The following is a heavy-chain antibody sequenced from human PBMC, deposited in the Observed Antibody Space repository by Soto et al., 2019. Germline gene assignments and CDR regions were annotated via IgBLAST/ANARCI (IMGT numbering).Heavy chain of an antibody. V-gene: IGHV4-31*03. Sequence: QVQLQESGPGLVKPSQTLSLTCTVSGGSINSGGYYWSWIRQHPGKGLEWIGYIYYSGSTYYNPSLKGRVTISVDTSKNQFSLKLSSVTAADTAVYYCARDGRQGIAAAGTTSYFDYWGQGTLVTVSS. J-gene: IGHJ4*02. D-gene: IGHD6-13*01. CDR2: IYYSGST. CDR3: ARDGRQGIAAAGTTSYFDY. CDR1: GGSINSGGYY.